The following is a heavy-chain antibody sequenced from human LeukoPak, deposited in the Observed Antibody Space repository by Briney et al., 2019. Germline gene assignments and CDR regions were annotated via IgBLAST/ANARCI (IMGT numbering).Heavy chain of an antibody. Sequence: GASVKVSCKASGDTFTGYYMHWVRQAPGQGLEWMGWINPKSGGSNYAQKFQGRVTMTRDMSTSTDYMELSSLRSEDTAVYYCARDNSMEDTAWWFDPWGQGTLVTVSS. CDR3: ARDNSMEDTAWWFDP. J-gene: IGHJ5*02. CDR1: GDTFTGYY. CDR2: INPKSGGS. D-gene: IGHD1-1*01. V-gene: IGHV1-2*02.